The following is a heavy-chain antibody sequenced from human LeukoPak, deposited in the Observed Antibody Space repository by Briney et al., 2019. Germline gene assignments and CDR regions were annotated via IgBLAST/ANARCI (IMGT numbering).Heavy chain of an antibody. D-gene: IGHD3-22*01. Sequence: GGSLRLSCAASGFTFSSYGMSWVRQAPGKGLEWVSAISGSGGSTYYADSVKGRFTISRDNSKNTLYLQMNSLRAEDTAVYYCARVRSGYYSAVDYWGQGTLVTVSS. V-gene: IGHV3-23*01. CDR1: GFTFSSYG. J-gene: IGHJ4*02. CDR3: ARVRSGYYSAVDY. CDR2: ISGSGGST.